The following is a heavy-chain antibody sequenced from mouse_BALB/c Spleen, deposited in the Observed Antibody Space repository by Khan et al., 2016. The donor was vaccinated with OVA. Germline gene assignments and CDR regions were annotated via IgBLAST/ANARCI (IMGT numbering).Heavy chain of an antibody. CDR3: ARGNWQSYYFDY. V-gene: IGHV1S136*01. D-gene: IGHD4-1*01. CDR2: INPYNDGT. Sequence: EVQLQQSGPELGKPGASVKMSCKPSGYIFTNYVLHWVKQKPGQGLEWIGYINPYNDGTKYNENFKGKATLASDKSSITAYLELSSLTSEDSAVYYGARGNWQSYYFDYWGQGTTLTLSS. CDR1: GYIFTNYV. J-gene: IGHJ2*01.